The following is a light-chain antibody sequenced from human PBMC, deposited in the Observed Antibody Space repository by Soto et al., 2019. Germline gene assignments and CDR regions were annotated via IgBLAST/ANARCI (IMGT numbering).Light chain of an antibody. CDR3: QQYSDWPLT. CDR2: GVS. Sequence: EIVLTQSPATLSLSPGERATLSCRASQSVRSHLAWFQQKPGQPPRLLMYGVSTSATGMPDRFSGSGSGTEFTLIISSLQSEDFAVYYCQQYSDWPLTFGGGTKVEIK. V-gene: IGKV3D-15*01. J-gene: IGKJ4*01. CDR1: QSVRSH.